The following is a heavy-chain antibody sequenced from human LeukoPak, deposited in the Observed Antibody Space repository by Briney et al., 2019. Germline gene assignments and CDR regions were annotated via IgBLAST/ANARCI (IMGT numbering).Heavy chain of an antibody. J-gene: IGHJ5*02. D-gene: IGHD4-23*01. CDR1: GGSISSYY. V-gene: IGHV4-4*07. CDR3: TRDPVYIGATITDDYGGKDVP. Sequence: SETLSLTCTVSGGSISSYYWSWIRQPPGKGLEWIGRIYTSGSTNYNPSLKSRLTMSVDTSKNQFSLKLTSVTAADTAVYYCTRDPVYIGATITDDYGGKDVPWGRGTLVTVS. CDR2: IYTSGST.